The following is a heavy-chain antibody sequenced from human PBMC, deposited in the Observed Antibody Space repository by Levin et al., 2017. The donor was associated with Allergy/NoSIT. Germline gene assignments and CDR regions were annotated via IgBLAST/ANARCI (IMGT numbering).Heavy chain of an antibody. Sequence: QHGESLKISCAASGFTFSSYWMSWVRQAPGKGLEWVANIKQDGSEKYYVDSVKGRFTISRDNAKNSLYLQMNSLRAEDTAVYYCARGGRVHWYFDLWGRGTLVTVSS. V-gene: IGHV3-7*01. CDR1: GFTFSSYW. J-gene: IGHJ2*01. CDR2: IKQDGSEK. CDR3: ARGGRVHWYFDL.